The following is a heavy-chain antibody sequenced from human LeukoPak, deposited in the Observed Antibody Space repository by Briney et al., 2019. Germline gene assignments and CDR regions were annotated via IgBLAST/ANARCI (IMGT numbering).Heavy chain of an antibody. CDR3: ARHGVGATLFDY. CDR2: IYYSGST. J-gene: IGHJ4*02. Sequence: SETLSLTCTVSGGSISSYYWGWIRQPPGKGLEWIGSIYYSGSTYYNPSLKSRVTISVDTSKNQFSLKLSSVTAADTAVYYCARHGVGATLFDYWGQGTLVTVSS. CDR1: GGSISSYY. V-gene: IGHV4-39*01. D-gene: IGHD1-26*01.